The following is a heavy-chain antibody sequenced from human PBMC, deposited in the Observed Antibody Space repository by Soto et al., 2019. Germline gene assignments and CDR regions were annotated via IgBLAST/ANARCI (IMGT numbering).Heavy chain of an antibody. V-gene: IGHV4-39*01. CDR2: IYYSGST. CDR1: GGSISSSSYY. J-gene: IGHJ4*02. Sequence: PSETLSLTCTVSGGSISSSSYYWGWIRQPPGKGLEWIGSIYYSGSTYYNPSIKSRVTISVDTSKNQFPLKLSSVTAADTAVYYCARPGNYGSGSYLYYLDYWGQGTLVTVS. D-gene: IGHD3-10*01. CDR3: ARPGNYGSGSYLYYLDY.